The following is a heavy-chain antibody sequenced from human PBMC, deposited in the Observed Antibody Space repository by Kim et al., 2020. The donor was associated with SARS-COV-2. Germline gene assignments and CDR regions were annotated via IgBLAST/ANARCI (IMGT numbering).Heavy chain of an antibody. J-gene: IGHJ5*02. CDR2: IYPGDSDT. CDR3: SRGNMVRGVIILWAADGPRVHNWFDP. V-gene: IGHV5-51*01. Sequence: GESLKISCKGSGYSFTSYWIGWVRQMPGKGLEWMGIIYPGDSDTRYSPSFQGQVTISADKSISTAYLQWSSLKASDTAMYYCSRGNMVRGVIILWAADGPRVHNWFDPWGQGTLVTVSS. D-gene: IGHD3-10*01. CDR1: GYSFTSYW.